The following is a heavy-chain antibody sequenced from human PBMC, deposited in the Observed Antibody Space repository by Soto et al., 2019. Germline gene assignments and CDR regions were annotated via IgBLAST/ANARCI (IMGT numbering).Heavy chain of an antibody. CDR3: ARRHYYGSD. J-gene: IGHJ4*02. CDR2: IYSGCST. D-gene: IGHD3-10*01. V-gene: IGHV3-66*04. Sequence: EVELVESGGGLVQTGGSLRLSCAASGFTVSSNYMTWVRQAPGQGLECVSIIYSGCSTYYADSVKGRFTISRDNSKNTLYRQMNSLRAEDTSVYYCARRHYYGSDWGQGTLVTVSS. CDR1: GFTVSSNY.